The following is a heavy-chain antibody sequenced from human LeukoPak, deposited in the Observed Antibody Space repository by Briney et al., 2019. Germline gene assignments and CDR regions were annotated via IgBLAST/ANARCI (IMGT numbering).Heavy chain of an antibody. D-gene: IGHD3-9*01. CDR2: ISYDGSNK. J-gene: IGHJ4*02. Sequence: PGGSLRLSCAASGFTFSSYGMHWVRQAPGKGLEWVAVISYDGSNKYYADSVKGRFTISRDNSKNTLYLQMNSLRAEDTAVYDCAKEGGYYDILSNPYYFDYWGQGTLVTVSS. CDR1: GFTFSSYG. V-gene: IGHV3-30*18. CDR3: AKEGGYYDILSNPYYFDY.